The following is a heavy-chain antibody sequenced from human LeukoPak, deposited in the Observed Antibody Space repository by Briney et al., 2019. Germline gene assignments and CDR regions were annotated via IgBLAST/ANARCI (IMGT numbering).Heavy chain of an antibody. CDR2: INPNSGGT. J-gene: IGHJ6*03. V-gene: IGHV1-2*06. D-gene: IGHD2-2*01. Sequence: ASVKVSCKASGYTFTGYYMHWVRQAPGQGLEWMGRINPNSGGTNYAQKFQGRVTMARDTSISTAYMELSRLRSDDTAVYYCANRCSSTSCYLGYYMDVWGKGTTVTVSS. CDR3: ANRCSSTSCYLGYYMDV. CDR1: GYTFTGYY.